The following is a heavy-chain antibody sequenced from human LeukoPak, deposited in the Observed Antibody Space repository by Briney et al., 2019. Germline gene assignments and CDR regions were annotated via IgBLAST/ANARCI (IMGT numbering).Heavy chain of an antibody. J-gene: IGHJ4*02. Sequence: EPSETLSLTCTVSGGSISSSSYYWGWIRQPPGKGLEWIGSIYYSGSTYYNPSLKSRVTISVDTSKNQFSLKLSSVTAADTAVYYCARSSSTARWPFDYWGQGTLVTVSS. CDR2: IYYSGST. V-gene: IGHV4-39*01. CDR3: ARSSSTARWPFDY. D-gene: IGHD6-6*01. CDR1: GGSISSSSYY.